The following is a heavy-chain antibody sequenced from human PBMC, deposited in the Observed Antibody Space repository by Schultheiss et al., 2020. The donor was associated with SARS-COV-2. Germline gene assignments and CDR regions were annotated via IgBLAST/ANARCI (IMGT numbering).Heavy chain of an antibody. J-gene: IGHJ3*02. Sequence: GGSLRLSCAASGFTFSSYAMSWVRQAPGKGLEWVSAISGSGGSTYYADSVKGRFTISRDNSKNTLYLQMNSLRAEDTAAYYCAKGVVVVVAATFAAHDAFDIWGQGTMVTVSS. CDR3: AKGVVVVVAATFAAHDAFDI. D-gene: IGHD2-15*01. CDR1: GFTFSSYA. V-gene: IGHV3-23*01. CDR2: ISGSGGST.